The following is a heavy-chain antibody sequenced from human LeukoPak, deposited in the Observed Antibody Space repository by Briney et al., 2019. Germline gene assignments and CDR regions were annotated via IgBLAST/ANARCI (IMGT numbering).Heavy chain of an antibody. D-gene: IGHD3-3*01. Sequence: GGSLRLSCAASGFTVSSNYMSWVRQAPGKGLEWVSVIYSGGGTYYADSVKGRFTISRDNSKNTLYLQMNSLRAEDTAVYYCARVIRSYYDFWSGPDAFDIWGQGTMVTVSS. CDR1: GFTVSSNY. V-gene: IGHV3-53*01. J-gene: IGHJ3*02. CDR3: ARVIRSYYDFWSGPDAFDI. CDR2: IYSGGGT.